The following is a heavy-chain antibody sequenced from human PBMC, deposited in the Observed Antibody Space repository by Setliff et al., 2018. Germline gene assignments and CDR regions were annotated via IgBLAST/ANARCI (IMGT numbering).Heavy chain of an antibody. CDR1: GYTFTSYG. CDR2: ISAYNGNT. CDR3: ARNLLYLQMNSLRVDDTAVYYCSSYLVS. D-gene: IGHD2-15*01. V-gene: IGHV1-18*01. J-gene: IGHJ4*02. Sequence: ASVKVSCKASGYTFTSYGISWVRQAPGQGLEWMGWISAYNGNTNYAQKLQGRVTMTTDTSTSIAYMELRSLRSDDTAVYYCARNLLYLQMNSLRVDDTAVYYCSSYLVSWGQGALVTVSS.